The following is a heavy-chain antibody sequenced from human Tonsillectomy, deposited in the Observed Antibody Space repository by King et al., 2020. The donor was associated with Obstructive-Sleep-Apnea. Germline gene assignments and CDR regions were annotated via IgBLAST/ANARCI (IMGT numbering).Heavy chain of an antibody. V-gene: IGHV3-48*04. CDR3: ARDLVPDAFDI. J-gene: IGHJ3*02. CDR2: ISISSSTI. CDR1: GFTFSGYN. D-gene: IGHD6-13*01. Sequence: VQLVESGGGLVQPGGSLRLSCAASGFTFSGYNMNWVRQAPGKGLEWVSYISISSSTIYNSDTVKGRFTIARDNAKNSLYLQMNSLRAEDTAVYYCARDLVPDAFDIWGQGTMVTVSS.